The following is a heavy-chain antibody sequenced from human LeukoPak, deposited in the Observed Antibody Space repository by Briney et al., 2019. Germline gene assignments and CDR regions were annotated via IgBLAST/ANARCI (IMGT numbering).Heavy chain of an antibody. D-gene: IGHD4-11*01. CDR1: GYTFTGYY. CDR2: INPNSGGT. Sequence: ASVTVSCKASGYTFTGYYMHWVRQAPGQGLEWMGWINPNSGGTNYAQQFHGRVTITADKSTSTAYMELSSLRSEDTAVYYCARPDYSNYAQFDYWGQGTLVTVSS. J-gene: IGHJ4*02. CDR3: ARPDYSNYAQFDY. V-gene: IGHV1-2*02.